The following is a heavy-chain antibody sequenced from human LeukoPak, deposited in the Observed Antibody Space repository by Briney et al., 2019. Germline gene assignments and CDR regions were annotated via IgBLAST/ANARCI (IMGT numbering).Heavy chain of an antibody. Sequence: GGSLRLSCAASGFTFSTYDMHWVRRPTGKGLEWVSAIGTAGDTYYPGSAKGRFTISREDAKNSLYLQMNSLGVGDTAVYYCARGGVYSSPDYWGQGTLVTVSS. CDR1: GFTFSTYD. CDR2: IGTAGDT. V-gene: IGHV3-13*04. CDR3: ARGGVYSSPDY. D-gene: IGHD6-13*01. J-gene: IGHJ4*02.